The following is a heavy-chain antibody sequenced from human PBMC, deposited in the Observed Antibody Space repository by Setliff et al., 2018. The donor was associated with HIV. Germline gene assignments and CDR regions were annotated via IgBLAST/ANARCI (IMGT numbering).Heavy chain of an antibody. CDR3: ARVSGGRPGNYYYAMDV. J-gene: IGHJ6*02. Sequence: ASVKVSCKASGYTFSQYALHWVRQAPGQRLVWMGWINTGNENARYSQKFQGRVSIIRDTSANTAYMELTNLSSDDSAIYYCARVSGGRPGNYYYAMDVWGQGTTVTVSS. CDR2: INTGNENA. CDR1: GYTFSQYA. D-gene: IGHD1-26*01. V-gene: IGHV1-3*04.